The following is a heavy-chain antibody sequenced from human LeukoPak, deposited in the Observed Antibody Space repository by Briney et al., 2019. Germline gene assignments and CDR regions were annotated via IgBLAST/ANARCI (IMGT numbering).Heavy chain of an antibody. D-gene: IGHD5-18*01. CDR3: ASGQLWFRFDY. J-gene: IGHJ4*02. CDR2: IKQDGSEK. CDR1: GFTFSSYW. Sequence: PWGSLRLSCAASGFTFSSYWMSWVRQAPGKGLEWVANIKQDGSEKYYVDSVKGRFTISRDNAKNSLYLQMNSLRAEDTAVYYCASGQLWFRFDYWGQGTLVTVSS. V-gene: IGHV3-7*01.